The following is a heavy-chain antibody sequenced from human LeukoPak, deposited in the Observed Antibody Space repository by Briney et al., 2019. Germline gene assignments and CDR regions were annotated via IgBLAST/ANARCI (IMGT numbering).Heavy chain of an antibody. V-gene: IGHV3-53*01. J-gene: IGHJ4*02. Sequence: PGGSLRLSCAASEFTVSSNYMSWVRQAPGKGLEWVSVIYSGDNTYYADSVKGRFTISRDNSKNTVHLQMNSLRAEVTAVYYCARGKWNYPYDYWGQGTLVSVSS. CDR2: IYSGDNT. CDR3: ARGKWNYPYDY. CDR1: EFTVSSNY. D-gene: IGHD1-7*01.